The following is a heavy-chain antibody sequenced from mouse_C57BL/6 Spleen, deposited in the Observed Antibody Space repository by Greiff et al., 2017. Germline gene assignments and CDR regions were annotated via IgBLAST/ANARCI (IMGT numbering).Heavy chain of an antibody. Sequence: QVHVKQPGAELVMPGASVKLSCKASGYTFTSYWMHWVKQRPGQGLEWIGEIDPSDSYTNYNQKFKGKSTLTVDKSSSTAYMQLSSLTSEDSAVYYCARSPLVGYWYFDVWGTGTTVTVSS. J-gene: IGHJ1*03. V-gene: IGHV1-69*01. CDR3: ARSPLVGYWYFDV. CDR2: IDPSDSYT. D-gene: IGHD2-10*02. CDR1: GYTFTSYW.